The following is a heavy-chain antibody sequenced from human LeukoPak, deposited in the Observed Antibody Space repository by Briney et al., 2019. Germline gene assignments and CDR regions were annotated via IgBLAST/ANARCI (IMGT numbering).Heavy chain of an antibody. CDR2: IIITVGST. Sequence: LSGGSLRLSCAASGFTFSNYAMSWVRQAPGKGLAWVSSIIITVGSTYYADSVKGRFTISRDNSKNTLYLQMNSLRAEDTAVYYCAREFFRRWGQGTLVTVSS. J-gene: IGHJ4*02. CDR1: GFTFSNYA. V-gene: IGHV3-23*01. CDR3: AREFFRR. D-gene: IGHD3-3*01.